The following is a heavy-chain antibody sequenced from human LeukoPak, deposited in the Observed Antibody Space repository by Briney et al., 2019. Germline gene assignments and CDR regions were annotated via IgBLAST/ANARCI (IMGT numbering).Heavy chain of an antibody. CDR1: GYRFTSYW. CDR3: ARHQLLGPCFKGVCSDAFDI. J-gene: IGHJ3*02. Sequence: GEPLKISCKGSGYRFTSYWTSWVRKMPGKGLEWMGRIDPSDSYTNYSPSFQGHLTISADKSISTAYLQWSSLKALDTAMYYCARHQLLGPCFKGVCSDAFDIWGQGTMVTVSS. V-gene: IGHV5-10-1*01. CDR2: IDPSDSYT. D-gene: IGHD2-8*01.